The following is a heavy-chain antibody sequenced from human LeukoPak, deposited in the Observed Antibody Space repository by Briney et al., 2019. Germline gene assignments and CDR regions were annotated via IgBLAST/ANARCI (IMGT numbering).Heavy chain of an antibody. CDR3: AKQSGADRGHLDF. D-gene: IGHD4/OR15-4a*01. CDR1: GFTFSSYG. Sequence: GRSLRLSCAASGFTFSSYGMHWVRQAPGKGLEWVAVISYDGSNKYCADSVKGRFTISRDNSKNTLYLQMNSLRAKDTAVYYCAKQSGADRGHLDFWGQGTLVTVSS. J-gene: IGHJ4*02. V-gene: IGHV3-30*18. CDR2: ISYDGSNK.